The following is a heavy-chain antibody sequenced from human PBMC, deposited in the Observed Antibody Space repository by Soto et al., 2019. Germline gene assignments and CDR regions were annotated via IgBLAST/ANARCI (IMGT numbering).Heavy chain of an antibody. Sequence: PSETLSLTCTVSGGSISSYYWSWIRQPPGKGLEWIGNIYYSGSTNYNPSLKSRLTIAVDTSKNQFSLKLSPVTAADTAVYYCATRSGDYVGWFDPWGQGTRVTVSS. CDR1: GGSISSYY. CDR2: IYYSGST. CDR3: ATRSGDYVGWFDP. D-gene: IGHD4-17*01. V-gene: IGHV4-59*08. J-gene: IGHJ5*02.